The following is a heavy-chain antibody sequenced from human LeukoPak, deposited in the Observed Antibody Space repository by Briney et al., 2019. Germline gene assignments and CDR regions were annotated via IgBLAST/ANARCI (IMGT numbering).Heavy chain of an antibody. D-gene: IGHD3-3*01. CDR1: GFTFSSYA. V-gene: IGHV3-23*01. CDR2: ITSSGGST. CDR3: AKYYYDFWSGSWPMDV. Sequence: GGSLRLSCAGSGFTFSSYAMSWVRQAPGKGLEWVSAITSSGGSTYYADSVKGRFTISRDNSKNTLYLQMNSLRAEDTAVYYCAKYYYDFWSGSWPMDVWGKGTTVTVSS. J-gene: IGHJ6*03.